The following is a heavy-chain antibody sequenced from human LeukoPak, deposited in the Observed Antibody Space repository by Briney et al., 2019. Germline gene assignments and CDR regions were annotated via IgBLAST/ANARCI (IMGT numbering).Heavy chain of an antibody. CDR2: IYYSGST. V-gene: IGHV4-39*01. CDR1: GGSISSSRYY. J-gene: IGHJ4*02. Sequence: SETLSLTCTVSGGSISSSRYYWGWIRQPPGKGLEWIGSIYYSGSTYYNPSLKSRVTISVDTSKNQFSLKLSSVTAADTAVYYCARQRDFWSGYYKDYWGQGTLVTVSS. D-gene: IGHD3-3*01. CDR3: ARQRDFWSGYYKDY.